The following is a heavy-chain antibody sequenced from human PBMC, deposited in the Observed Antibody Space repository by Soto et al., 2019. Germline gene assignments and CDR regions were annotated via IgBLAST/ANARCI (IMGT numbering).Heavy chain of an antibody. CDR3: ARDWPILDY. J-gene: IGHJ4*02. D-gene: IGHD2-2*02. CDR1: GFTFSSYA. CDR2: ISYDGSNK. Sequence: GGSLRLSCAASGFTFSSYAMHWVRQAPGKGLEWVAVISYDGSNKYYADSVKGRFTISRDNSKNTLYLQMNSLRAEDTAVYYCARDWPILDYWGQGTLVTVSS. V-gene: IGHV3-30-3*01.